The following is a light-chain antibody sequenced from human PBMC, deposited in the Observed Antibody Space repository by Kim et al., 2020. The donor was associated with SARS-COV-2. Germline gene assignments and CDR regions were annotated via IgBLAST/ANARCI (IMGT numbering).Light chain of an antibody. CDR3: QVWDSSTGV. Sequence: VALGQTARITCGGNNMGSKNVHWYQQKPGQAPVLVIYRDSNRPSGIPERFSGSNSGNTATLTISRAQAGDEADYYCQVWDSSTGVFGTGTKVTVL. V-gene: IGLV3-9*01. J-gene: IGLJ1*01. CDR1: NMGSKN. CDR2: RDS.